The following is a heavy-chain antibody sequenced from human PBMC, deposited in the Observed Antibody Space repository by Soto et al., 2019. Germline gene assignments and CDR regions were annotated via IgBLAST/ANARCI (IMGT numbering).Heavy chain of an antibody. CDR1: GFSFIDYE. CDR2: SSRSGSTI. CDR3: AIRHYPAKFDN. Sequence: EVQLVESGGGVVQPGGSLRLSCAASGFSFIDYEMNWVRRAPGKGLEWVSYSSRSGSTIEYADSVTGRLTISNDYAKTSLYQQMHSLIVEDTAVDYCAIRHYPAKFDNWGPATLLTLSS. D-gene: IGHD2-21*01. J-gene: IGHJ4*02. V-gene: IGHV3-48*03.